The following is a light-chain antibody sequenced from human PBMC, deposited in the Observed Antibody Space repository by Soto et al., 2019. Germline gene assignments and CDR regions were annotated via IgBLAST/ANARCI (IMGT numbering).Light chain of an antibody. CDR1: QGISNF. V-gene: IGKV1-27*01. CDR2: AAS. J-gene: IGKJ1*01. CDR3: QKYNGVPWT. Sequence: DIQMTQSPSSLSASVGDRVTIACRASQGISNFLAWYQQNPGKVPKLLIYAASTLQSGVPSRFSGSGSGTDFTLPLSTLQPEDVATYYCQKYNGVPWTFGQGTKVEIK.